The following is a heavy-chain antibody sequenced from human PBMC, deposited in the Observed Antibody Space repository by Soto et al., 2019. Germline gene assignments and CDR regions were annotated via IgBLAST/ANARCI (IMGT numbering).Heavy chain of an antibody. Sequence: QAQLVESGGGVIQPGRSLRLSCAASGFTFKNYALHWVRQAPGKGLEWVAVISFDGDKRYYADSVKGRFTISRDNFGNTLYLQMNNLKVEDAALYFCAREDDYNYRYFNYGLDVWGPGTRVTVSS. D-gene: IGHD5-12*01. J-gene: IGHJ6*02. V-gene: IGHV3-30-3*01. CDR3: AREDDYNYRYFNYGLDV. CDR2: ISFDGDKR. CDR1: GFTFKNYA.